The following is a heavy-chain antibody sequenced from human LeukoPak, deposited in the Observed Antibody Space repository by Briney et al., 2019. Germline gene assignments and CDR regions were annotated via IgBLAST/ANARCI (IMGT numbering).Heavy chain of an antibody. D-gene: IGHD2-2*03. CDR2: LDRESGET. J-gene: IGHJ5*02. CDR1: GSALSDLA. V-gene: IGHV1-24*01. CDR3: ATGHSTGYHYWFDP. Sequence: ASVKVSCKVSGSALSDLAMQWVRQVPGKGLEWMAGLDRESGETLYSDKFQGRVTMAQDTSTDTAYMDLTSLTSEDTAVYYCATGHSTGYHYWFDPWGQGTLVTVSS.